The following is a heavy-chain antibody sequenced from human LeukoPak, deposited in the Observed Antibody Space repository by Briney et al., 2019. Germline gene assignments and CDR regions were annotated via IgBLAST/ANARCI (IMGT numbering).Heavy chain of an antibody. J-gene: IGHJ4*02. CDR2: VWYDGSQK. Sequence: PGRSLRLSCAASGFTFSSYAMDWVRQAPGEGLEWVAVVWYDGSQKYYADSVKGRFTISRDNSKDTLYLQMNRLRVEDTAVYYCAREGAETYYPLDYWGQGTLVTVSS. D-gene: IGHD1-26*01. V-gene: IGHV3-33*01. CDR3: AREGAETYYPLDY. CDR1: GFTFSSYA.